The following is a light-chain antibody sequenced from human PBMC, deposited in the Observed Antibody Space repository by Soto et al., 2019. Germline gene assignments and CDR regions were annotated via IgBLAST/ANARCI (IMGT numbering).Light chain of an antibody. V-gene: IGKV3-15*01. Sequence: EIVMTQSPATLSVSPGERATLSCRASQSVSSNLAWYQQKPGQAPRLLIYGASTGATGIPARFSGSGSGTEFTLIISSLQSEDSAVYYCQQYNNWPQTFGQGTKVDIK. CDR3: QQYNNWPQT. J-gene: IGKJ1*01. CDR2: GAS. CDR1: QSVSSN.